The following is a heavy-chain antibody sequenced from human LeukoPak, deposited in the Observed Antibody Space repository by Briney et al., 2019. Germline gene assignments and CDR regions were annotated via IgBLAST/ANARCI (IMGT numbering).Heavy chain of an antibody. CDR1: GFTFSSYA. CDR2: ISYDGSNK. D-gene: IGHD3-22*01. V-gene: IGHV3-30*04. Sequence: PGGSLRLSCAASGFTFSSYAMHWVRQAPGKGLEWVAVISYDGSNKYYADSVKGRFTISRDNSKNTLYLQMNSLRAEDTAVYYCARGLSYYDSSGSFLLDWGQGTLVTVSS. J-gene: IGHJ4*02. CDR3: ARGLSYYDSSGSFLLD.